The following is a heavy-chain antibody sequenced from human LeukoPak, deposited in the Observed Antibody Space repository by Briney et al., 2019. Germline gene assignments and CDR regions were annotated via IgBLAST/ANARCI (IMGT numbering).Heavy chain of an antibody. CDR3: TRDLYYYESRRDAFDV. CDR1: GGSISNYY. D-gene: IGHD3-22*01. V-gene: IGHV4-4*07. J-gene: IGHJ3*01. Sequence: SETLSLTCTVSGGSISNYYWSWIRQPAGKGLEWIGRIFPTGSTSYNPSLKSRVTMSVDTSKNQFSLNLNSVTVADTAVYYCTRDLYYYESRRDAFDVWGQGTMVTVSS. CDR2: IFPTGST.